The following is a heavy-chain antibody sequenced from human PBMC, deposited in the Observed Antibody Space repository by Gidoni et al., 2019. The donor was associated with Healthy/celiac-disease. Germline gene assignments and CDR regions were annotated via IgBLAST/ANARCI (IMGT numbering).Heavy chain of an antibody. D-gene: IGHD4-17*01. CDR2: IYYSGST. J-gene: IGHJ5*02. CDR1: GGSISSYY. CDR3: ARLNGGRFDP. Sequence: QVQLQESGPGLVKPSETLSLTCTVSGGSISSYYWSWIRQPPGKGLEWIGYIYYSGSTNYNPSLKSRVTISVDTSKNQFSLKLSSVTAADTAVYYCARLNGGRFDPWGQGTLVTVSS. V-gene: IGHV4-59*08.